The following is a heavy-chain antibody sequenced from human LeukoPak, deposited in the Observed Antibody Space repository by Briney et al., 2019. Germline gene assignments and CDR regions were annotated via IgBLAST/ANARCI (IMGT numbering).Heavy chain of an antibody. D-gene: IGHD5-18*01. CDR2: INHSGST. J-gene: IGHJ4*02. CDR3: ARAVDTAMVSFDY. Sequence: SETLSLTCAVYGGSFSGYYWSWIRQPPGKGLEWIGEINHSGSTNYNPSLKSRVTISVGTSKNQFSLKLSSVAAADTAVYYCARAVDTAMVSFDYWGQGTLVTVSS. V-gene: IGHV4-34*01. CDR1: GGSFSGYY.